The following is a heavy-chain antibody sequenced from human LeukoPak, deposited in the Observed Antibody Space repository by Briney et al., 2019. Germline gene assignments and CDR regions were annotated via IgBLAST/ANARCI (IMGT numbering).Heavy chain of an antibody. Sequence: SETLSLACTVSGGSISYYYWSWIRQSPGKGLEWIGYIYYSGTTNYNPSLKSRVTISVDTSKNQFSLQLRSVTAADTAVYYCAREDPQTTVPEGMDVWGQGTTVTVSS. CDR1: GGSISYYY. D-gene: IGHD4-17*01. CDR2: IYYSGTT. J-gene: IGHJ6*02. V-gene: IGHV4-59*01. CDR3: AREDPQTTVPEGMDV.